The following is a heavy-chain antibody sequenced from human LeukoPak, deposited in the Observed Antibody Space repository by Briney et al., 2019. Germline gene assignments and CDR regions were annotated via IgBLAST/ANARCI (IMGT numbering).Heavy chain of an antibody. CDR1: GGTFSSYA. CDR2: IIPIFGTA. D-gene: IGHD6-13*01. J-gene: IGHJ5*02. V-gene: IGHV1-69*13. Sequence: SVKVSCKASGGTFSSYAISWVRQAPGQGLEWMGGIIPIFGTANYAQKFQGRVTITADESTSTAYMELSSLRSEDTAVYYCARDLGYSSSWFVIGWFDPWGQGTLVTVSS. CDR3: ARDLGYSSSWFVIGWFDP.